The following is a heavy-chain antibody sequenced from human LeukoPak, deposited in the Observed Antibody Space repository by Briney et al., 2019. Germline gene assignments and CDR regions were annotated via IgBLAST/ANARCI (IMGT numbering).Heavy chain of an antibody. D-gene: IGHD5-18*01. CDR1: AFTFGPDA. J-gene: IGHJ4*02. Sequence: GGSLRLSCAAAAFTFGPDAMIWVRQAPGKGLGWVSTISGSGGSTYYADSVKGRFTISRDNSNNTLYLEMNSLRAEDTAVYYCAKGAASRGYTYVANWGQGTLVTVSS. V-gene: IGHV3-23*01. CDR3: AKGAASRGYTYVAN. CDR2: ISGSGGST.